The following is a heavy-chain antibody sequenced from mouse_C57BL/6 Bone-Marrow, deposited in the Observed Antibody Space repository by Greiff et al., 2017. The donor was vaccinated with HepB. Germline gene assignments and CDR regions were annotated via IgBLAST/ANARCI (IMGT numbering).Heavy chain of an antibody. CDR3: ATNVGDARWYFAV. CDR1: GFSLTSYA. V-gene: IGHV2-9-1*01. J-gene: IGHJ1*03. Sequence: QVQLKESGPGLVAPSQSLSITCTVSGFSLTSYAISWVRQPPGKGLEWLGVIWTGGGTNYNSALKSRLSISKDNSKSQVFLKMNSLQTYETAGYYCATNVGDARWYFAVWGTGTTVTVSS. D-gene: IGHD3-3*01. CDR2: IWTGGGT.